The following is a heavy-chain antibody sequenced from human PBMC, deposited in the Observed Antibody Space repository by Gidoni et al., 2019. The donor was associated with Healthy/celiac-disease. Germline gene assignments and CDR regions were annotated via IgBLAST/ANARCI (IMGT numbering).Heavy chain of an antibody. V-gene: IGHV3-23*01. CDR3: AKELAYYDFWSGPGGFDP. CDR2: IRGSGGST. D-gene: IGHD3-3*01. Sequence: EVQLLESGGGLVQPGGSLRLACAASGFTLSRYALSWVRQAPGQGLEWVSAIRGSGGSTYYADSVKGRFTISRDNSKNTLYLQMNSLRAEDTAVYYCAKELAYYDFWSGPGGFDPWGQGTLVTVSS. J-gene: IGHJ5*02. CDR1: GFTLSRYA.